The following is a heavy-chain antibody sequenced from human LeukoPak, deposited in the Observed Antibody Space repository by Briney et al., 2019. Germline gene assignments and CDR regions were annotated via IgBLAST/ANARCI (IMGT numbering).Heavy chain of an antibody. CDR1: GFTFRSYS. V-gene: IGHV3-21*01. CDR2: ISSSSSYI. J-gene: IGHJ4*02. Sequence: GGSLRLSCAASGFTFRSYSMNWVRQAPGKGLEWVSSISSSSSYIYYADSVKGRFTISRDNAKNSLYLQMNSLRAEDTAVYYCAREGLRAYYFDYWGQGTLVTVSS. CDR3: AREGLRAYYFDY.